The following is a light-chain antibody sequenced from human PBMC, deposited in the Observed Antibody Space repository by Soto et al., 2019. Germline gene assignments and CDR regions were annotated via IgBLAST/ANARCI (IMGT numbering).Light chain of an antibody. CDR2: DVS. V-gene: IGLV2-14*01. Sequence: QSVLTQPASVSGSPGQSITISCTGTSSDVGGYNYVSWYQQYPGKAPKLMIYDVSNRPSGVSNRFSGSKSDNTASLTISGLQSEDEADYYCSSYTSSSTLYVVATGTELTVL. CDR3: SSYTSSSTLYV. CDR1: SSDVGGYNY. J-gene: IGLJ1*01.